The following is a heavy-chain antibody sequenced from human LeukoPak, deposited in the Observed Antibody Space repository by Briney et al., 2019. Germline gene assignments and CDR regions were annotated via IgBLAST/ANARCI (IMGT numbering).Heavy chain of an antibody. CDR1: GFTFSSYA. CDR3: AKFSGWRPYVDY. V-gene: IGHV3-23*01. Sequence: QAGGSLRLSCAASGFTFSSYAMSWVRQAPGKGLEWVSAISGSGGSTYYADSVKGRFTISRDNSKNTLYLQMNSLRAEDTAVYYCAKFSGWRPYVDYWGQGTLVTVSS. D-gene: IGHD3-3*01. CDR2: ISGSGGST. J-gene: IGHJ4*02.